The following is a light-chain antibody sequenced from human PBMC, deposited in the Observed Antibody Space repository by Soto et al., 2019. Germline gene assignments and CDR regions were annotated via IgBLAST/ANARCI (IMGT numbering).Light chain of an antibody. CDR2: AAS. Sequence: DIQLTQSPSFLSASVGDRVTITCRASQGISSYLAWYQQKPGKAPKLLIYAASTLQSGVPSRFSGSGSGTEFTLTISSLQPEDFATYYCQQLNSHPLVTFGPGTKVDIK. V-gene: IGKV1-9*01. CDR1: QGISSY. CDR3: QQLNSHPLVT. J-gene: IGKJ3*01.